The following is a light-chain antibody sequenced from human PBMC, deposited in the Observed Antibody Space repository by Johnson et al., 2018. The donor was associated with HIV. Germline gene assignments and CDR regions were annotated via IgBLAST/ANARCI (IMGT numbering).Light chain of an antibody. Sequence: QSVLTQPPSVSAAPGQKVTISCSGSSSNIGNNYVSWYQQLPGTAPKLLIYDNNKRPSGIPDRFSGSKSGTSATLGITGLQTGDEADYYCGTWGSSLGCVFGTGTKVTVL. CDR1: SSNIGNNY. J-gene: IGLJ1*01. CDR3: GTWGSSLGCV. CDR2: DNN. V-gene: IGLV1-51*01.